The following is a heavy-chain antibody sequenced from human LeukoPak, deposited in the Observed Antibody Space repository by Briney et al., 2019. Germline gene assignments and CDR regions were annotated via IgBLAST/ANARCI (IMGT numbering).Heavy chain of an antibody. V-gene: IGHV3-7*01. Sequence: GGSLRLSCAASGFTFSETWMSWVRQAPGKGLEWVADIKDDGGETDYVDSVKGRFTISRDNAKNSLYLQMNSLPAEDAAVYYCATSSNWVDGDVWGQGTTVSVSS. CDR1: GFTFSETW. J-gene: IGHJ6*02. CDR3: ATSSNWVDGDV. D-gene: IGHD7-27*01. CDR2: IKDDGGET.